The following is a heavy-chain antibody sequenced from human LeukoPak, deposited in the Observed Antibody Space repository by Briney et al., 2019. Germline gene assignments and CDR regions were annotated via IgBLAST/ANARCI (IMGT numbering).Heavy chain of an antibody. CDR1: GYTFTSYD. D-gene: IGHD3-16*01. Sequence: ASVKVSCKASGYTFTSYDINWVRQATGQGLEWMGWINPNSGGTNYAQKFQGRVTMTRDTSVSTAYIELSRLRSDDTAVYYCAIWGHYNWFDPWGQGTLVTVSS. J-gene: IGHJ5*02. CDR3: AIWGHYNWFDP. CDR2: INPNSGGT. V-gene: IGHV1-2*02.